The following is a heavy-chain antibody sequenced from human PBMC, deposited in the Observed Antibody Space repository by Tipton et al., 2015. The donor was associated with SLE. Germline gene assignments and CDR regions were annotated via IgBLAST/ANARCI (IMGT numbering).Heavy chain of an antibody. CDR3: ARGIPMTTVAKPRNKYFDY. Sequence: SLRLSCAASGFTFSAYSLSWVRQAPGKGLEWVSSISSSSLYIHYAVSVKGRFTISRDSAKESLYLQMNSLRSDDTAVYYCARGIPMTTVAKPRNKYFDYWGQGTLVTVST. CDR1: GFTFSAYS. V-gene: IGHV3-21*04. J-gene: IGHJ4*02. D-gene: IGHD4-11*01. CDR2: ISSSSLYI.